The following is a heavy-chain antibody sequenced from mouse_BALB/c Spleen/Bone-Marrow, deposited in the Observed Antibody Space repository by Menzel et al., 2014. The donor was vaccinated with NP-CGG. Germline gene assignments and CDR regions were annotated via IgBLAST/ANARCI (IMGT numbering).Heavy chain of an antibody. J-gene: IGHJ2*01. CDR2: IYPGDGDT. Sequence: VQLQQSGPELVKPGVSVKISCKASGYAFSSSWMNWVKQRPGQGHEWIGRIYPGDGDTNYNGKFKGKATLTADKSSSTAYMQLSSLTSVDSAVYFCVRGGNYRFDYWGQGTTLTVSS. CDR1: GYAFSSSW. V-gene: IGHV1-82*01. CDR3: VRGGNYRFDY. D-gene: IGHD2-1*01.